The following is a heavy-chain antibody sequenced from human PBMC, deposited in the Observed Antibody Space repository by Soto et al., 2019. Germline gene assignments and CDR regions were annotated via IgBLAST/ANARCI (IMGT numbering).Heavy chain of an antibody. CDR2: ISYDGSNK. J-gene: IGHJ4*02. V-gene: IGHV3-30*03. CDR3: ARTSGLGSGSYYSSPFDY. CDR1: GFTFSSYG. Sequence: GGSLRLSCAASGFTFSSYGMHWVRQAPGKGLEWVAVISYDGSNKYYADSVKGRFTISRDNSKNTLYLQMNSLRAEDTAVYYCARTSGLGSGSYYSSPFDYWGQGTLVTVSS. D-gene: IGHD3-10*01.